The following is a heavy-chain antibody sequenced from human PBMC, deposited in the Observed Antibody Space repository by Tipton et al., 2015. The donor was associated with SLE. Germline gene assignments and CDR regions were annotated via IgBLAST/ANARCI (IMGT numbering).Heavy chain of an antibody. Sequence: LRLSCAVYGGSFSGYYWSWIRQPPGKGLEWIGHIYTSGSTNYNPSLKSRVTISVDTSKNQFSLKLSSVTAADTAVYYCARASTGGYGDPYYFDYWGQGTLVTVSS. CDR1: GGSFSGYY. D-gene: IGHD4-17*01. CDR2: IYTSGST. CDR3: ARASTGGYGDPYYFDY. J-gene: IGHJ4*02. V-gene: IGHV4-59*10.